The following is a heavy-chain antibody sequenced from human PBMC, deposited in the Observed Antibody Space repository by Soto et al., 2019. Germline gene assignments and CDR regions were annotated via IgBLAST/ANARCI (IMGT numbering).Heavy chain of an antibody. CDR3: ARDLWGHSLGELSHP. CDR1: GFTFSSYS. D-gene: IGHD3-16*02. Sequence: EVQLVESGGGLVKPGGSLRLSCAASGFTFSSYSMNWVRQAPGKGLELVSSISSSSSYIYYADSVKGRFTISRDNAKNSLYLQMNSLRAEDTAVYYCARDLWGHSLGELSHPWGQGTLVTVS. V-gene: IGHV3-21*01. J-gene: IGHJ4*02. CDR2: ISSSSSYI.